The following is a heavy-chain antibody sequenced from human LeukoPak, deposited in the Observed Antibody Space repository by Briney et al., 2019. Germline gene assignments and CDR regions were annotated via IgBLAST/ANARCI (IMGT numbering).Heavy chain of an antibody. Sequence: SETLSLTCTVSGGSISTYYWSWIRRPAGKGLEWIGRIYNTGTTNRNPSLKSRVTMSVDTSKNQFSLKLSSVTAADTAVYYCARANPPGAFDYWGQGTLVTVSS. CDR3: ARANPPGAFDY. V-gene: IGHV4-4*07. CDR2: IYNTGTT. CDR1: GGSISTYY. J-gene: IGHJ4*02.